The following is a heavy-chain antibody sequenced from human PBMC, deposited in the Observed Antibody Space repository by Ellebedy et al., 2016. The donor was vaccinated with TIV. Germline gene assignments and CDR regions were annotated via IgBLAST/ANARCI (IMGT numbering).Heavy chain of an antibody. D-gene: IGHD6-13*01. CDR1: GFTFNRFW. CDR2: IKYDEIEK. J-gene: IGHJ4*02. V-gene: IGHV3-7*01. Sequence: GESLKISCGASGFTFNRFWMAWLRQAPGKGLEYVAHIKYDEIEKYHMDSVKGRFTISRDNARKSLYLQMNSLRAEDTAVYYCARDGLYSSSWYVDYWGQGTLVTVSS. CDR3: ARDGLYSSSWYVDY.